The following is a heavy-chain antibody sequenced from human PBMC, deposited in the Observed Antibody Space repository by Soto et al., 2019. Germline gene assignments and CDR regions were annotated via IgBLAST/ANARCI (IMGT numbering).Heavy chain of an antibody. CDR1: GDSIRSYY. CDR2: IYYSGST. D-gene: IGHD2-15*01. Sequence: SETLSLNCSVIGDSIRSYYWRWIRQTPGKGLEWIGYIYYSGSTNYNPSLKSRVTISVDTSKNQFSLKLSSVTAADTAVYYCARDRIRGYCSGGSCPPRGWFDPWGQGTLVT. CDR3: ARDRIRGYCSGGSCPPRGWFDP. V-gene: IGHV4-59*01. J-gene: IGHJ5*02.